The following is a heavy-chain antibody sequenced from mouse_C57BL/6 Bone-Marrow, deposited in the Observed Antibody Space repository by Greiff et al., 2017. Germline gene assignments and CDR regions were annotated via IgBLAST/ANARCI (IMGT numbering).Heavy chain of an antibody. CDR3: ARRRTGFDY. V-gene: IGHV5-6*02. CDR2: ISSGGSYT. D-gene: IGHD4-1*01. CDR1: GFTFSSYG. Sequence: EVMLVESGGDLVKPGGSLKLSCAASGFTFSSYGMSWVRQTPDKRLEWVATISSGGSYTYYPDSVKGRFTISRDTAKNTLYLLMSILKSEDTAMYYCARRRTGFDYWGQGTTLTVSS. J-gene: IGHJ2*01.